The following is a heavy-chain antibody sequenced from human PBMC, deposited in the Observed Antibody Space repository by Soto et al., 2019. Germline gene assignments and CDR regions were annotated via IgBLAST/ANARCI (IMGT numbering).Heavy chain of an antibody. CDR3: VRGQLRPDN. D-gene: IGHD3-10*01. CDR2: ISSSSSTI. CDR1: GFIFSTYS. J-gene: IGHJ4*02. Sequence: EVQLVESGGGLVQPGGSLRLSCAASGFIFSTYSMNWVRQAPGKGLEWVSYISSSSSTIYYAGSVKGRFTISRDNAKNSLYLQMNSLRAEDTAVYYCVRGQLRPDNWGQGTLVTVSS. V-gene: IGHV3-48*01.